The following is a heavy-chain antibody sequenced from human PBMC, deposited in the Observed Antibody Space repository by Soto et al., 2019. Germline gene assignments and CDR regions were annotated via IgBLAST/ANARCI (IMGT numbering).Heavy chain of an antibody. CDR3: AKGYCSGGSCSYAFDI. CDR1: GFTFDDYA. Sequence: EVQLVESGGGLVQPGRSLRLSCAASGFTFDDYAMHWVRQAPGKGLEWVSGISWNSGSIGYADSVKGRFTISRDNAKNSLYLQMNSLAAEDTALYYCAKGYCSGGSCSYAFDIWGQGTMVTVSS. D-gene: IGHD2-15*01. CDR2: ISWNSGSI. V-gene: IGHV3-9*01. J-gene: IGHJ3*02.